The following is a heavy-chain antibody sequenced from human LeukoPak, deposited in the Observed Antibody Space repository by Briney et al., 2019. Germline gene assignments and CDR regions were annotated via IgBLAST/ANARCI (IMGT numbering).Heavy chain of an antibody. Sequence: TLSLTCTVSGGSISSYYWSWIRQPPGKGLEWIGNIYYSGSTNYNPSLKSRVTISVDTSKTQFSLKLTSVTAADMAVYYCARLPGGQLDAFDIWGQGTMVTVSS. CDR1: GGSISSYY. D-gene: IGHD6-6*01. J-gene: IGHJ3*02. CDR2: IYYSGST. CDR3: ARLPGGQLDAFDI. V-gene: IGHV4-59*01.